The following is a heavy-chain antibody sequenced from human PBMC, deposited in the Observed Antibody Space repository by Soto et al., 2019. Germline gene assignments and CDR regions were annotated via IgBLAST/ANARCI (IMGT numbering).Heavy chain of an antibody. CDR3: ARGARAAGTPGTVRRDFEI. J-gene: IGHJ3*02. D-gene: IGHD6-13*01. Sequence: ASVKVSCKASGYTFSAYYMHWVRQAPGQGLEWMGWTNPNSGGTNYAQKFQGRVTMTRDTSISTGYMEVNGLRPDDTAVYYCARGARAAGTPGTVRRDFEIWGQGRMVTVSS. CDR1: GYTFSAYY. CDR2: TNPNSGGT. V-gene: IGHV1-2*02.